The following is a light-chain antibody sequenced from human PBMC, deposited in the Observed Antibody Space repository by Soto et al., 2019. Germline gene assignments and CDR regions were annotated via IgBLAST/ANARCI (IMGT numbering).Light chain of an antibody. CDR3: QQYDNWPLT. CDR1: QSVSSN. J-gene: IGKJ4*01. V-gene: IGKV3-15*01. Sequence: EIVMTQSPATLPVSPGERATLSCRACQSVSSNLAWYQQKPGQAPRFLIYGASTRATGIPARFSGSGSGTEFTLTISSLQSEDFAVYYCQQYDNWPLTFGGGTKVEIK. CDR2: GAS.